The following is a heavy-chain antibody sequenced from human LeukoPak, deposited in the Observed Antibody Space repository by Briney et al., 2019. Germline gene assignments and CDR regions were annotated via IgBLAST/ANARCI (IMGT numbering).Heavy chain of an antibody. CDR3: ARDWKSITMVRGVITNWFDP. J-gene: IGHJ5*02. CDR1: GYTFTNYY. V-gene: IGHV1-46*01. Sequence: GASVKVSCKASGYTFTNYYMHWVRQAPGQGLEWMGIINPSGGSTSYAQKFQGRVTMTRDTSTSTVYMELSSLRSEDTAVYYCARDWKSITMVRGVITNWFDPWGQGTLVTVSS. D-gene: IGHD3-10*01. CDR2: INPSGGST.